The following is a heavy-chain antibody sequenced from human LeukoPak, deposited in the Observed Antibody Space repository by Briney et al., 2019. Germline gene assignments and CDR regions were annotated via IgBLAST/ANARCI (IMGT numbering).Heavy chain of an antibody. Sequence: NPSETLSLTCAVYGGSFSGYYWSWIRQPPGKGLEWIGSIYYSGSTYYNPSLKSRVTISVDTSKNQFSLKLSSVTAADTAVYYCARHSRDYGDYWGQGTLVTVSS. CDR2: IYYSGST. J-gene: IGHJ4*02. D-gene: IGHD3-22*01. CDR1: GGSFSGYY. CDR3: ARHSRDYGDY. V-gene: IGHV4-34*01.